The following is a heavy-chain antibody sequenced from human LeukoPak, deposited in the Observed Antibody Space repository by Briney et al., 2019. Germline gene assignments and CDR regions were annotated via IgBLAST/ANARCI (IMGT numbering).Heavy chain of an antibody. D-gene: IGHD1-26*01. CDR2: INWNGGST. CDR1: GFTFDDYG. V-gene: IGHV3-20*04. CDR3: ARDGRGSYYDYYYYMDV. Sequence: GGSLRLSCAAYGFTFDDYGMSWVRQAPGKGLEWVSGINWNGGSTGYADSVKGRFTISRDNAKNSLYLQMNSLRAEDTALYYCARDGRGSYYDYYYYMDVWGKGTTVTVSS. J-gene: IGHJ6*03.